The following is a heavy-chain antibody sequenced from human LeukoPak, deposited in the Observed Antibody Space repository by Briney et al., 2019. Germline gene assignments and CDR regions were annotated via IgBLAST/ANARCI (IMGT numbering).Heavy chain of an antibody. CDR2: INTNGGST. Sequence: PGGSLRLSCVASGFTFSAYGMHWVRQAPGKGLEYVSAINTNGGSTYYANSVKGRFTISRDNSRSTLYLQMGSLRTEDMAVYYCAREGSYGESDYWGQGTPVTVSS. V-gene: IGHV3-64*01. CDR3: AREGSYGESDY. D-gene: IGHD3-16*01. J-gene: IGHJ4*02. CDR1: GFTFSAYG.